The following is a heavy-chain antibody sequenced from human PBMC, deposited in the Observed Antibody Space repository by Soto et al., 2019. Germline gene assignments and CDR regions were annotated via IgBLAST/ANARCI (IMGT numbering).Heavy chain of an antibody. CDR3: ATGGDTAKDGY. Sequence: GGSLRLSCAASGFTVSSNHMTWVRQAPGRGSEWVSTIYYNGNTFYADSVKGRFTISRDNSKNMLYLQMNSLRAEDTALYYCATGGDTAKDGYWGQGTLVTVSS. V-gene: IGHV3-53*01. J-gene: IGHJ4*02. D-gene: IGHD5-18*01. CDR1: GFTVSSNH. CDR2: IYYNGNT.